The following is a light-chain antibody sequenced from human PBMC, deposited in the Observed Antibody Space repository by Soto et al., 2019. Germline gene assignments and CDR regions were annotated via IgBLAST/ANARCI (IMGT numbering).Light chain of an antibody. J-gene: IGKJ2*01. CDR3: QHRSSWPYT. Sequence: EIVLTQSPATLSLSPGERATLSCRASQSVSSYLAWYQQKPGQAPRLLIYDAFNRATGIPARFSGSGSGTDFTLPISSLEPEDFAVYYCQHRSSWPYTFGQGTKLEI. V-gene: IGKV3-11*01. CDR1: QSVSSY. CDR2: DAF.